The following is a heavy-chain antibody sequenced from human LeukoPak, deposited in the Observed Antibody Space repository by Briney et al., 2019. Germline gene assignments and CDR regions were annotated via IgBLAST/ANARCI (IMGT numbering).Heavy chain of an antibody. J-gene: IGHJ4*02. CDR2: IIPILGIA. CDR3: AREDSSSPGPAV. V-gene: IGHV1-69*04. D-gene: IGHD6-13*01. CDR1: GGTFSSYA. Sequence: GASVKVSCKASGGTFSSYAISWVRQAPGQGLEWMGRIIPILGIANYAQKFQGRVTITADKSTSTVYMELRSLRSDDTAVYYCAREDSSSPGPAVWGQGTLVTVSS.